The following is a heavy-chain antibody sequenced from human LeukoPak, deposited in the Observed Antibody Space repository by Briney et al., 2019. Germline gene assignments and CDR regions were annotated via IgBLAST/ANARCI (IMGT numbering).Heavy chain of an antibody. CDR3: ARHEHTYVPPNWFDP. CDR1: GYSISSGYY. D-gene: IGHD3-10*02. CDR2: IYHSGST. V-gene: IGHV4-38-2*01. Sequence: PSKTLSLTCAVSGYSISSGYYWGWIRQPPGKGLEWIGSIYHSGSTYYTPSLKSRVTISVDTSKNQFSLKLSSVTAADTAIYYCARHEHTYVPPNWFDPWGQGTLVTVSS. J-gene: IGHJ5*02.